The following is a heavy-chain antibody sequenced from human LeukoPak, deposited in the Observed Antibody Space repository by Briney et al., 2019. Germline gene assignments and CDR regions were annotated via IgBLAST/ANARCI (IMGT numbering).Heavy chain of an antibody. CDR1: GLTFSNYW. D-gene: IGHD3-22*01. CDR2: INSDGSST. J-gene: IGHJ5*02. V-gene: IGHV3-74*01. CDR3: ARPDYYNSRFDP. Sequence: GGSLRLSCAASGLTFSNYWMHWVRQAPGKGLVWVSRINSDGSSTNYADSVKGRFTISRDNAKNTLYLQMNSLRAEDTAVYYCARPDYYNSRFDPWGQGTLVTVSS.